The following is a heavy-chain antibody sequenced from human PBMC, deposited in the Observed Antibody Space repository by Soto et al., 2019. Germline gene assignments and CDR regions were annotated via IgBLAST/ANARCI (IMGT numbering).Heavy chain of an antibody. CDR3: AKGKGYSGYEPNDY. V-gene: IGHV3-23*01. D-gene: IGHD5-12*01. CDR2: ISGSGGST. Sequence: EVQLLESGGGLIQPGGSLRLSCAASGFTFSSYAMSWVRQAPGKGLEWVSAISGSGGSTYYADSVKGRFTISRDNSKNTLYLQMNSLRAEDTAVYYCAKGKGYSGYEPNDYWGQGTLVTVSS. CDR1: GFTFSSYA. J-gene: IGHJ4*02.